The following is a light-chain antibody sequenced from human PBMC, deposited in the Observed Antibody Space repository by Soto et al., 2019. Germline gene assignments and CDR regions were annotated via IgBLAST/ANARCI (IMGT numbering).Light chain of an antibody. V-gene: IGKV3-15*01. Sequence: ETVMTQSPATLSVSPGDRVTLSCRASQTVHTNLAWFQQKPGQAPKLLIYGASTRDTGVPARFTGSGSGTEVTLTMISLQSEDFAVYFCQQYNNWPPWTFGQGTKVEI. CDR1: QTVHTN. CDR3: QQYNNWPPWT. J-gene: IGKJ1*01. CDR2: GAS.